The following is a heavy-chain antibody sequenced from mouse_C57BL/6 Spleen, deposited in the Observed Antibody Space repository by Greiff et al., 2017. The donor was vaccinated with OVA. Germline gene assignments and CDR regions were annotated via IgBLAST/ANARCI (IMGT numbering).Heavy chain of an antibody. J-gene: IGHJ4*01. D-gene: IGHD1-1*01. CDR3: ARDRYYGSRDAMDY. Sequence: EVKLVVSEGGLVQPGRSMKLSCTASGFTFSDYYMAWVRQVPEKGLEWVANVNYDGSSTYYLDSLKSRFIISRDNAKNILYLQMSSLKSEDTATYYCARDRYYGSRDAMDYWGQGTSVTVSS. CDR2: VNYDGSST. CDR1: GFTFSDYY. V-gene: IGHV5-16*01.